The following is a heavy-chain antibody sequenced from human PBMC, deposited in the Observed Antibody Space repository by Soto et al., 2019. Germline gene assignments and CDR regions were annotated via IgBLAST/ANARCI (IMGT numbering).Heavy chain of an antibody. Sequence: PGESLKISCKGSGYSFTTHWIGWVRQMPGKGLEWMGVIYPGDSDTRYSPSFQGQVAISADKSINTAYPQWSSLKASDTAMYYCARHSGVAEDGTDWGQGTLVTVSS. D-gene: IGHD6-13*01. CDR2: IYPGDSDT. V-gene: IGHV5-51*01. J-gene: IGHJ1*01. CDR1: GYSFTTHW. CDR3: ARHSGVAEDGTD.